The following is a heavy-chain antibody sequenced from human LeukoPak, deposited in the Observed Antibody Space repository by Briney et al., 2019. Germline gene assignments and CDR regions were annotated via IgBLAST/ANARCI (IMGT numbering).Heavy chain of an antibody. Sequence: GGSLRLSCAASGFTFSNAWMSWVRQAPGKGLEWVGRIKSKTDGGTTDYAAPVKGRFTISRDDSKNTLYLQMNSLKTEDTAVYYCTTQGYDFWSGYLNDPPDYWGQGTLVTVSS. CDR2: IKSKTDGGTT. D-gene: IGHD3-3*01. CDR1: GFTFSNAW. J-gene: IGHJ4*02. V-gene: IGHV3-15*01. CDR3: TTQGYDFWSGYLNDPPDY.